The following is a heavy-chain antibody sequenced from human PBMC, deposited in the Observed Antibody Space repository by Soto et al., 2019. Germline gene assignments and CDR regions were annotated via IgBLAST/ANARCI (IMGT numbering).Heavy chain of an antibody. V-gene: IGHV3-30*18. Sequence: GGSLRLSCAASGFTFSSYGIHWVRQAPGKGLEWVAVISYDGGNKYYADSVKGRFTITRDNSKNTLFLQMNSLKTEDTAVYYCAKSHYDILTGYTDYYYYMDVWGKGTTVTVSS. CDR3: AKSHYDILTGYTDYYYYMDV. J-gene: IGHJ6*03. D-gene: IGHD3-9*01. CDR1: GFTFSSYG. CDR2: ISYDGGNK.